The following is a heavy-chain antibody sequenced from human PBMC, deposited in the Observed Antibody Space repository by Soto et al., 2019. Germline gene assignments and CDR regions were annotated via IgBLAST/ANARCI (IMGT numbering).Heavy chain of an antibody. J-gene: IGHJ6*04. V-gene: IGHV1-69*01. CDR2: IIPIFGTA. CDR3: ARDLFYYDSSGTMAYYYYGMDV. Sequence: QVQLVQSGAEVKKPGSSVKVSCKASGGTFSSYAISWVRQAPGQGLEWMGGIIPIFGTANYAQKFQGRVTITADESKSTAYMELSSLRSEDTAVYYCARDLFYYDSSGTMAYYYYGMDVWGKGTTVTVSS. D-gene: IGHD3-22*01. CDR1: GGTFSSYA.